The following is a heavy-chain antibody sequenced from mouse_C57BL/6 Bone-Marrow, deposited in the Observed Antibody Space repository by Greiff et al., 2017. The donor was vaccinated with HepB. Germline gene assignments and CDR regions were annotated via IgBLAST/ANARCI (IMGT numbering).Heavy chain of an antibody. CDR1: GYTFTSYW. Sequence: QVQLQQPGAELVMPGASVKLSCKASGYTFTSYWMHWVKQRPGQGLEWIGEIDPSDSYTNYNQKFKGKSTLTVDKSSSTAYMQLSSLTSEDSAVYYCARRHYYGSYYYAMDYWGEGTSVTFSS. J-gene: IGHJ4*01. V-gene: IGHV1-69*01. CDR2: IDPSDSYT. D-gene: IGHD1-1*01. CDR3: ARRHYYGSYYYAMDY.